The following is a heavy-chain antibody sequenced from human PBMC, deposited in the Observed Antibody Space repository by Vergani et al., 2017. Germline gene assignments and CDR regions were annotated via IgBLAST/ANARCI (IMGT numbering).Heavy chain of an antibody. CDR2: IYYSGRT. Sequence: QLQLQESGPGLVKPSETLSLTCTVSGGSISSGGYYWSWIRQHPGKGLEWIGYIYYSGRTYYNPSLKSRVTISVDTSKNQFSLKLSSVTAADTAVYYCASRDGYNYIDYWGQGTLVTVSS. D-gene: IGHD5-24*01. CDR1: GGSISSGGYY. J-gene: IGHJ4*02. CDR3: ASRDGYNYIDY. V-gene: IGHV4-31*03.